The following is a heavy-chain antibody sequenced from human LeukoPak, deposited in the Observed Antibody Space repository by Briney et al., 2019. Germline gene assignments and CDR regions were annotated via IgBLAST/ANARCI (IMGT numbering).Heavy chain of an antibody. Sequence: GGSLRLSCVASGFTVTSNYVTWVRQAPGKGLEWVSVIYTGGSPYYADSVKGRFAISRDISENTVYLQMYSLRAEDTAVYYCARGAATGPTLGLDYWGQGTLVTVSS. D-gene: IGHD6-13*01. CDR3: ARGAATGPTLGLDY. CDR1: GFTVTSNY. V-gene: IGHV3-53*01. J-gene: IGHJ4*02. CDR2: IYTGGSP.